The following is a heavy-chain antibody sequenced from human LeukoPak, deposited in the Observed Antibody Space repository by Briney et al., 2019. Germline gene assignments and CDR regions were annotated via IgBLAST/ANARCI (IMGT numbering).Heavy chain of an antibody. D-gene: IGHD5-12*01. V-gene: IGHV3-72*01. CDR1: GSTFSVHY. Sequence: PGGSLRLSCASSGSTFSVHYMDCVRQAPGKGWEWVVRTRYKANSYPTEYAPSVNGKFPISIDDSKNPVYLQMNNLKTEDTAVYYCARGPAGYVATIGGYFDYWGQGTLVTVSS. CDR2: TRYKANSYPT. J-gene: IGHJ4*02. CDR3: ARGPAGYVATIGGYFDY.